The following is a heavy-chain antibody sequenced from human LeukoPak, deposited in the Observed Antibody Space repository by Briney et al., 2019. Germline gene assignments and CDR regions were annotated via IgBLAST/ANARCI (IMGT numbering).Heavy chain of an antibody. D-gene: IGHD6-13*01. CDR2: INHSGST. Sequence: PSETLSLTCAVYGGSFSGYYWSWIRQPPGKGLEWIGEINHSGSTNYNPSLKSRVTISVDTSKNQFSLKLSSVTAADTAVYYCARTQRAAADYWGQGTLVTVSS. J-gene: IGHJ4*02. CDR3: ARTQRAAADY. CDR1: GGSFSGYY. V-gene: IGHV4-34*01.